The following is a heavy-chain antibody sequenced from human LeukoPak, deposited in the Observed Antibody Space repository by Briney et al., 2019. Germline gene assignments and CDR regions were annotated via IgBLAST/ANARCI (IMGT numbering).Heavy chain of an antibody. CDR3: AKDREISIVLMVYATDY. V-gene: IGHV3-23*01. Sequence: GGSLRLSCAASGFTVTSKHMNWVRQAPGKGLEWVSAISGSGGSTYYADSVKGRFTISRDNSKNTLYLQMNSLRAEDTAVYYCAKDREISIVLMVYATDYWGQGTLVTVSS. CDR2: ISGSGGST. CDR1: GFTVTSKH. J-gene: IGHJ4*02. D-gene: IGHD2-8*01.